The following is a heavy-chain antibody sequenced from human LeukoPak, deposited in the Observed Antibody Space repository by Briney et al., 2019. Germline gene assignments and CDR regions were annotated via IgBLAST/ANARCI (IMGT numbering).Heavy chain of an antibody. CDR1: GGTFSSYA. CDR3: ARSGYYDSNGYYPRTPFDY. J-gene: IGHJ4*02. Sequence: GASMKVSCKASGGTFSSYAISWVRQAPGQGLEWMGGIIPIFGTANYAQKFQGRVTITADESTRTAYMELSSLRSEDTAVYYCARSGYYDSNGYYPRTPFDYWGQGTLVTVSS. CDR2: IIPIFGTA. D-gene: IGHD3-22*01. V-gene: IGHV1-69*13.